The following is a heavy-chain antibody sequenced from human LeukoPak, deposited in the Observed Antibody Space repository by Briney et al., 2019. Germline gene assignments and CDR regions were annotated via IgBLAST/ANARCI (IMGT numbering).Heavy chain of an antibody. Sequence: GGSLRLSCAASGFTFDDYAMHWARQAPGKGLEWVSGISWNSGSIGYADSVKGRFTISRDNAKNSLYLQMNSLRAEDTALYYCAKDHSEYSSSPFDYWGQGTLVTVSS. CDR2: ISWNSGSI. D-gene: IGHD6-6*01. J-gene: IGHJ4*02. CDR1: GFTFDDYA. CDR3: AKDHSEYSSSPFDY. V-gene: IGHV3-9*01.